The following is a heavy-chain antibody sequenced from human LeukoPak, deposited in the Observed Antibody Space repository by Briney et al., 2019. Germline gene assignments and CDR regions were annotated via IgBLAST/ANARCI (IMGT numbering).Heavy chain of an antibody. CDR1: GYTFTSYY. D-gene: IGHD1-26*01. J-gene: IGHJ4*02. V-gene: IGHV1-46*01. CDR2: INPSGGST. CDR3: AGELEGLIVGGTLAWPGDY. Sequence: ASVKVSCKASGYTFTSYYMHWVRQAPGQGLEWMGIINPSGGSTSYAQKFEGRVTMTRDTSTSTVYMELSSLRSEDTAVYYCAGELEGLIVGGTLAWPGDYWGQGTLVTVSS.